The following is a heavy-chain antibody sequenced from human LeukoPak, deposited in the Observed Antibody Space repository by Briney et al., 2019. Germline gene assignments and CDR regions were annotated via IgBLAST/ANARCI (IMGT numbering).Heavy chain of an antibody. CDR2: ISSNGGDT. V-gene: IGHV3-64*01. J-gene: IGHJ4*02. CDR1: GFTFRSYS. D-gene: IGHD3-10*01. CDR3: AKDRPSIYGSGSWAD. Sequence: GGSLRLSCAASGFTFRSYSMHWVRQAPGKGLEYVSAISSNGGDTYYANSVKGRFTISRDNSKNTLYLQMGSLRAEDTAVYYCAKDRPSIYGSGSWADWGQGTLVTVSS.